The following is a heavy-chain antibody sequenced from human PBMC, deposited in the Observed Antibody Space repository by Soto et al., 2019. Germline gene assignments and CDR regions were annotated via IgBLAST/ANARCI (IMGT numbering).Heavy chain of an antibody. CDR1: GGSFSGYY. Sequence: PSETLSLTCAVYGGSFSGYYWTWIRQPPGTGLEWIGEINHSGSTNYNPSLKSRVTISVDTSKNQFSLKLTSVTAADTAVYYCARHLPYCGGDCYSLDYWGPGTLVTVSS. CDR3: ARHLPYCGGDCYSLDY. J-gene: IGHJ4*02. V-gene: IGHV4-34*01. D-gene: IGHD2-21*02. CDR2: INHSGST.